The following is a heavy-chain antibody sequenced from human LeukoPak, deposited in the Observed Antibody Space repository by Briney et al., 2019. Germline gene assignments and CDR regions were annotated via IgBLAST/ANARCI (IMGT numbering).Heavy chain of an antibody. V-gene: IGHV4-34*01. Sequence: KTSETLSLTCAVYGGSFSGYYWSWIRQPPGKGLEWIGEINHSGSTNYNPSLKSRVTISVDTSKNQFSLKLSSVTAADTAVYYCARSPQGYYYGMDVWGQGTTVTVSS. J-gene: IGHJ6*02. CDR3: ARSPQGYYYGMDV. CDR1: GGSFSGYY. CDR2: INHSGST.